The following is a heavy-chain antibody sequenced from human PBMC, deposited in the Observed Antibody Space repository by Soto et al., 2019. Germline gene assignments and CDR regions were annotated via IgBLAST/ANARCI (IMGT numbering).Heavy chain of an antibody. CDR1: GFTFSSYG. CDR2: IWYDGSNK. J-gene: IGHJ4*02. Sequence: QVQLVESGGGVVQPGRSLRLSCAASGFTFSSYGMHWVRQAPGKGLEWVAVIWYDGSNKYYADSVKGRFTISRDNSKNTLYLKMNSLRAEDTAVYYCARSTSDILGDYWGQGTLVTVSS. CDR3: ARSTSDILGDY. V-gene: IGHV3-33*01. D-gene: IGHD3-9*01.